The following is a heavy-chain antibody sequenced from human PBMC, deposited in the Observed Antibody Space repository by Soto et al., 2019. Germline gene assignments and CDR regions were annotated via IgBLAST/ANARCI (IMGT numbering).Heavy chain of an antibody. CDR2: IIPIFGTA. J-gene: IGHJ5*02. Sequence: QVQLVQSGAEVKQPGSSVKVSCKASGGTFSSYAISWVRQAPGQGLEWMGGIIPIFGTANYAQKFQGRVSMPADESTSTAYMGLSSLRSEDTAVYYCARGTLGQGLVPGRREGSVKLFDPWGQGTLVTVSS. CDR1: GGTFSSYA. D-gene: IGHD6-19*01. V-gene: IGHV1-69*01. CDR3: ARGTLGQGLVPGRREGSVKLFDP.